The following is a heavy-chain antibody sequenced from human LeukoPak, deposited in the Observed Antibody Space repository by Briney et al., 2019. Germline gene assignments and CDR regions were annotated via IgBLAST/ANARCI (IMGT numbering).Heavy chain of an antibody. Sequence: ASVKVSCKASGYTFTGYYMHWVRQAPGQGLEWMGWINPNSGGTNYAQKFQGRVTMTRDTSISTAYMELSRLRSEDAAVYYCATAKYSSGWYGAFDIWGQGTVTVSS. J-gene: IGHJ3*02. V-gene: IGHV1-2*02. CDR3: ATAKYSSGWYGAFDI. CDR2: INPNSGGT. D-gene: IGHD6-19*01. CDR1: GYTFTGYY.